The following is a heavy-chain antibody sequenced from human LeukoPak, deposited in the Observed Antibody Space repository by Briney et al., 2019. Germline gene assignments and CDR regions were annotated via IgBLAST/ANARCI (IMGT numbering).Heavy chain of an antibody. CDR3: AKDGPRITMIVVVIRPHDAFDI. Sequence: GGSLRLSCAASGFTFSSYAMSWVRQAPGKGLEWGSAISGSGGSTYYAGSVKGRFTISRDNSKNTLYLQMNSLRAEDTAVYYCAKDGPRITMIVVVIRPHDAFDIWGQGTMVTVSS. CDR1: GFTFSSYA. D-gene: IGHD3-22*01. CDR2: ISGSGGST. V-gene: IGHV3-23*01. J-gene: IGHJ3*02.